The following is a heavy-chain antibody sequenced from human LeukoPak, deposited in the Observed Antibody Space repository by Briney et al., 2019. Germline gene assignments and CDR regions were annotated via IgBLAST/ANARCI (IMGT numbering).Heavy chain of an antibody. Sequence: ASVTVSCKASGYTFTSYDINWVRQATGQGLEWMGRMNPNSGNTGYAQKFQGRVTMTRNTSISTAYMELSSLRSEDTAVYYCARTILHYGDCFDYWGQGTLVTVSS. CDR2: MNPNSGNT. CDR3: ARTILHYGDCFDY. CDR1: GYTFTSYD. J-gene: IGHJ4*02. D-gene: IGHD4-17*01. V-gene: IGHV1-8*01.